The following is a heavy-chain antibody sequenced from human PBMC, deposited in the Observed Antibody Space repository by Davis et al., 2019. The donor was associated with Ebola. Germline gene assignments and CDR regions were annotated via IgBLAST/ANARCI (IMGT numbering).Heavy chain of an antibody. D-gene: IGHD1-20*01. Sequence: ASVKVSCKASGYTFTGYYMHWVRQAPGQGLEWMGWINPNSGGTNYAQKLQGRVTMTRDTSISTAYMELSSLRSEDTAVYYCATMYGITGTTEGWFDPWGQGTLVTVSS. J-gene: IGHJ5*02. CDR2: INPNSGGT. CDR3: ATMYGITGTTEGWFDP. V-gene: IGHV1-2*02. CDR1: GYTFTGYY.